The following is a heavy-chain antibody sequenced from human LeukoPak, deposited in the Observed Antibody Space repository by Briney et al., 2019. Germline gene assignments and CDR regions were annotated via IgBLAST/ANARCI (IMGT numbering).Heavy chain of an antibody. V-gene: IGHV4-34*01. Sequence: SETLSLTCAVYGGSFSGYYWSWIRQPPGKGLEWIGEINHSGSTNYNPSLKSRVTISVDTSKNQFSLKLSSVTAADTAVYYCARGLGYYYGSGSYGSRVGWFDPWGQGTLVTVSS. J-gene: IGHJ5*02. CDR2: INHSGST. D-gene: IGHD3-10*01. CDR1: GGSFSGYY. CDR3: ARGLGYYYGSGSYGSRVGWFDP.